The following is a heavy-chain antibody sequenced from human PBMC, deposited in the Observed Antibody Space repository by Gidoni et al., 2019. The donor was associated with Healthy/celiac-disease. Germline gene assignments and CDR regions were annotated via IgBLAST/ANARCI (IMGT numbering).Heavy chain of an antibody. CDR2: ISWNSGSI. CDR1: GFTCDDSA. CDR3: AKLISSWSRYGFDY. J-gene: IGHJ4*02. Sequence: EVPLVASGGGLVQPGRYLRLSCAASGFTCDDSAMQWVRKAQWKGLEGVSGISWNSGSIGYADSVKGRFTISRDNAKNSLYLQMNSLRAEDTALYYCAKLISSWSRYGFDYWGQGTLVTVSS. V-gene: IGHV3-9*01. D-gene: IGHD6-13*01.